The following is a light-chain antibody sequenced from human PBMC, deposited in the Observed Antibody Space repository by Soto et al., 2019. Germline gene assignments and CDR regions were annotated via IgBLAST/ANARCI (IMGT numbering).Light chain of an antibody. CDR3: QQYSRWPLT. CDR1: QSVSSN. V-gene: IGKV3-15*01. J-gene: IGKJ4*01. Sequence: EIVMTQSPATLSVSPGERATLSCRASQSVSSNLAWYQQKPGQAPSLLIYGASTRATGTPARFSGSGSGTEFTLTLSSLQSEDFAVYYCQQYSRWPLTFGGGTKVEIK. CDR2: GAS.